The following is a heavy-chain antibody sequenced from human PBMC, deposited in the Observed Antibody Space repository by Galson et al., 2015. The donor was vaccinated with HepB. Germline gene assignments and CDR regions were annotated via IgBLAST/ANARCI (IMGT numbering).Heavy chain of an antibody. Sequence: SLRLSCAASGFTFSSYGMHWVRQAPGKGLEWVAVIWYDGSNKYYADSVKGRFTISRDNSKNTLYLQMNSLRAEDTAVYYCARGIGNLWFGGSYFDYWGQGTLVTVSS. V-gene: IGHV3-33*08. D-gene: IGHD3-10*01. J-gene: IGHJ4*02. CDR3: ARGIGNLWFGGSYFDY. CDR2: IWYDGSNK. CDR1: GFTFSSYG.